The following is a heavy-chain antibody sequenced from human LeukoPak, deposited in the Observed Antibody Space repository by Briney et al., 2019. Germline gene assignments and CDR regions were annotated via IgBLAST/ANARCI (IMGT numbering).Heavy chain of an antibody. Sequence: PGGSLRLSCAAPGFTFSNARMSWVRQAPGKGLEWVGRIKSKTDGGTTDYAAPVKGRFTISRDDSKNTLYLQMNSLKTEDTAVYYCTTDRHSGYYYYWGQGTLVTVSS. V-gene: IGHV3-15*01. D-gene: IGHD3-22*01. J-gene: IGHJ4*02. CDR3: TTDRHSGYYYY. CDR1: GFTFSNAR. CDR2: IKSKTDGGTT.